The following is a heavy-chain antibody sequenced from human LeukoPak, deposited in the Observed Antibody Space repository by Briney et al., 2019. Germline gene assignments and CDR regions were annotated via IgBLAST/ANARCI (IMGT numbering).Heavy chain of an antibody. Sequence: GGSLRLSCAASGFTFSSYSMNWVRQAPGKGLEWVSYISSSSRTIYYADSVKGRFTISRDNSKNTLYVQMSSLRAEDTAVYYCAKRGDSGQYYFDYWGQGALVTVSS. D-gene: IGHD1-26*01. CDR1: GFTFSSYS. J-gene: IGHJ4*02. CDR3: AKRGDSGQYYFDY. V-gene: IGHV3-48*01. CDR2: ISSSSRTI.